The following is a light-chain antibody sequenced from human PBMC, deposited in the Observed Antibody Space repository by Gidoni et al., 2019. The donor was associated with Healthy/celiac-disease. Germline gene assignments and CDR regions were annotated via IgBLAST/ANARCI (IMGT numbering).Light chain of an antibody. J-gene: IGLJ2*01. CDR3: SSYAGSNIVV. Sequence: QSALTQPPSASGSPGQSVTISCTGTSSDVGGYNYVSWYQQHPGKAPKRMIYEVSKRPSGVPDRFSGSKSGNTASPTVSGLQAEDEADYYCSSYAGSNIVVFGGGTKLTVL. CDR2: EVS. CDR1: SSDVGGYNY. V-gene: IGLV2-8*01.